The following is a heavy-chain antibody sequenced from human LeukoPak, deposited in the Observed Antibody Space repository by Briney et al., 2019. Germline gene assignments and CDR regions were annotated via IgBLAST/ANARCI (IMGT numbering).Heavy chain of an antibody. CDR2: INHSGST. Sequence: ETLSLTCAVYGGSFSGYYRSWIRQPPGKGLEWIGEINHSGSTNYNPSLKSRVTISVDTSKNQFSLKLSSVTTADTAVYYCARGRQQLVRSRSWNWFDPWGQGTLVTVSS. D-gene: IGHD6-13*01. V-gene: IGHV4-34*01. CDR3: ARGRQQLVRSRSWNWFDP. J-gene: IGHJ5*02. CDR1: GGSFSGYY.